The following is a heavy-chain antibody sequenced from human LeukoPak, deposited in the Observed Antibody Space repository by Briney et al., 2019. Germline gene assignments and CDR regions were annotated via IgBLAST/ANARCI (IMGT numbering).Heavy chain of an antibody. Sequence: GGSLRLSCAASGFTFSSYSMNWVRQAPGKGLEWVSSISSSSSCIYYADSVKGRSTISRDNAKNSLYLQMNSLRAEDTAVYYCARDGAMAGAFDIWGQGTMVTVSS. CDR2: ISSSSSCI. D-gene: IGHD5-18*01. J-gene: IGHJ3*02. CDR3: ARDGAMAGAFDI. V-gene: IGHV3-21*01. CDR1: GFTFSSYS.